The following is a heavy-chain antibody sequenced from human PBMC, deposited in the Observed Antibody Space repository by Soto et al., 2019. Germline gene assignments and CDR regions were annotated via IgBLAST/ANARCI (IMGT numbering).Heavy chain of an antibody. J-gene: IGHJ4*02. CDR3: ARVVRGIVATPEYYFDY. CDR1: GGSISSYY. D-gene: IGHD5-12*01. V-gene: IGHV4-59*01. CDR2: IYYSGST. Sequence: SETLSLTCTVSGGSISSYYWSWIRQPPGKGLEWIGYIYYSGSTNYNPSLKSRVTISVDTSKNQFSLKLSSVTAADTAVYYCARVVRGIVATPEYYFDYWGQGTLVTVSS.